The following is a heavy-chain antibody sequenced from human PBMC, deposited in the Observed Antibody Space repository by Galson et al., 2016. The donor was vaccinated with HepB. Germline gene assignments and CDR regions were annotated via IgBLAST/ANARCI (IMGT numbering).Heavy chain of an antibody. J-gene: IGHJ4*01. Sequence: SETLSLTCTVSGGSISRYYWSWIRQPPGKGLEWIGYVYDSGSTSYNPSLKSRLTISLDLSENQFALNVTSVTAADTAVYYCARGGIRAMVWGHGTPVTVTS. CDR3: ARGGIRAMV. V-gene: IGHV4-59*12. CDR1: GGSISRYY. CDR2: VYDSGST. D-gene: IGHD2-8*01.